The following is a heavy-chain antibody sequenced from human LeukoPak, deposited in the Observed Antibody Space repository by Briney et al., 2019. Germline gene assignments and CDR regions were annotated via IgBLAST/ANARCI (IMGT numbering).Heavy chain of an antibody. CDR3: ARGDSSGYYGY. D-gene: IGHD3-22*01. CDR1: GFTFSSYW. V-gene: IGHV3-74*01. J-gene: IGHJ4*02. Sequence: GGSLRLSCAASGFTFSSYWMHWVRQAPGKGLVWVSRINSDGSSTSYADSVKGRFTISRDNAKNTLYLQMNSLRAEDTAVYYCARGDSSGYYGYWGQRTLVTVSS. CDR2: INSDGSST.